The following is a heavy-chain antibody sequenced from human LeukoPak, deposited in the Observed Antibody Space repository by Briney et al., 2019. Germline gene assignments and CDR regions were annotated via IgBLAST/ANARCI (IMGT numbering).Heavy chain of an antibody. J-gene: IGHJ6*03. CDR2: IIPIFGTA. Sequence: SVKVSCKASGGTFSSYAISWVRQAPGQGLEWMGGIIPIFGTANYAQKFQGRVTITTDESTSTAYMELSSLRSEDTAVYYCATVGPSRDSLYYYYMDVWGKGTTVTVSS. CDR3: ATVGPSRDSLYYYYMDV. V-gene: IGHV1-69*05. D-gene: IGHD1-26*01. CDR1: GGTFSSYA.